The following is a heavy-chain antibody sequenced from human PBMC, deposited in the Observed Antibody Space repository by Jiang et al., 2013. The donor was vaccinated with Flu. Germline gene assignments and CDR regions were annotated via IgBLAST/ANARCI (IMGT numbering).Heavy chain of an antibody. D-gene: IGHD6-13*01. Sequence: GPGLVKPSETLSLTCTVSGGSISRYYWSWIRQPPGKGLEWIGHSYNSGSTNYNPSLKSRVTISIDTSKNQFSLKLSSVTTADTAVYYCARGLIAAAGDWGQGTLVTVSS. V-gene: IGHV4-59*01. CDR1: GGSISRYY. J-gene: IGHJ4*02. CDR2: SYNSGST. CDR3: ARGLIAAAGD.